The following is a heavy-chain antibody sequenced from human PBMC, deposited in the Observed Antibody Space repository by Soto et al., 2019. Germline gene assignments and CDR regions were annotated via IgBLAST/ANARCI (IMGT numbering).Heavy chain of an antibody. CDR1: GFTFSSYG. CDR3: AKGVVTAISYYYYGMDV. CDR2: RSYDGSNK. V-gene: IGHV3-30*18. Sequence: QVQLVESGGGVVQPGRSLRLSCAASGFTFSSYGMHWVRQAPGKGLEWVAVRSYDGSNKYYADSVKGRFTISRDNSKNMLYLQMNSLRAEDTAVYYCAKGVVTAISYYYYGMDVWGQGTTVTVSS. D-gene: IGHD2-21*02. J-gene: IGHJ6*02.